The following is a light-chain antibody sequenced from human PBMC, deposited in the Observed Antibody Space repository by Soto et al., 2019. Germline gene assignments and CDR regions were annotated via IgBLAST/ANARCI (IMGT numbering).Light chain of an antibody. V-gene: IGLV2-14*01. CDR3: SSYTSSSTWV. Sequence: QSALTQPPSASGSPGQSVTISCSGTKNDIGVYDFVSWYQHHPGKAPRLIIYEVSNRPSGVSNRFSGSKSGNTASLTISGLQAEDEADYYCSSYTSSSTWVFGGGTKLTVL. CDR1: KNDIGVYDF. CDR2: EVS. J-gene: IGLJ3*02.